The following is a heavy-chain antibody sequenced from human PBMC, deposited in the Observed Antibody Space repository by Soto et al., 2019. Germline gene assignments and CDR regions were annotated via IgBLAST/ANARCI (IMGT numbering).Heavy chain of an antibody. D-gene: IGHD3-22*01. CDR1: GYTVSELS. Sequence: QVQLEQSGAEVRRPGASVKVSCKVSGYTVSELSIHWVRQGPGKALEWMGGFDPEAGEKIYTQTFQGRVITTEDTSTDTAYMELTSLTSEDTALYYCATLYDSSGFHRGYYFDSCGQGTLVTVSS. V-gene: IGHV1-24*01. CDR3: ATLYDSSGFHRGYYFDS. J-gene: IGHJ4*02. CDR2: FDPEAGEK.